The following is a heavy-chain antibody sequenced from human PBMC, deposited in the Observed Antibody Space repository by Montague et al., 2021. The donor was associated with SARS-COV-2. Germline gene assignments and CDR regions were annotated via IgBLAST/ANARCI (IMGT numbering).Heavy chain of an antibody. CDR1: GFTLSRHW. J-gene: IGHJ4*02. Sequence: SLRLSCAASGFTLSRHWMHWVRQAPGKGLVWVSHIKVDGSDTSYXDSVKGRFTISRDNANNTLYLQMNSLGAEDTAVYYCARTFTVMGGTATSCDHWGRGTLVTVPS. D-gene: IGHD1-26*01. CDR3: ARTFTVMGGTATSCDH. V-gene: IGHV3-74*01. CDR2: IKVDGSDT.